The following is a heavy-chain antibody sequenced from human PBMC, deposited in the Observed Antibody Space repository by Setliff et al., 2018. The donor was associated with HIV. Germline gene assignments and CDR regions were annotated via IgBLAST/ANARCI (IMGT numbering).Heavy chain of an antibody. J-gene: IGHJ5*01. D-gene: IGHD5-12*01. V-gene: IGHV1-46*01. CDR2: INPSGGST. CDR1: GYTFTRYF. CDR3: ASDAVSGYDWKWFDS. Sequence: GASVKVSCKASGYTFTRYFMHCVRQAPGQGLEWLGMINPSGGSTSYAQKFQGRVTMTSDTSTYTVYMELSGLTSDDTAFYYCASDAVSGYDWKWFDSWGQGTLVTVSS.